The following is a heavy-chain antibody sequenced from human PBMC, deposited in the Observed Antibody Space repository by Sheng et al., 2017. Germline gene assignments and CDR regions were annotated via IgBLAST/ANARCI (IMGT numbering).Heavy chain of an antibody. V-gene: IGHV5-51*03. CDR3: ARREQQLGGSFDL. J-gene: IGHJ2*01. CDR1: GYTFTNYW. D-gene: IGHD1-26*01. Sequence: DVQLVQSGAEVKKPGGSLKISCKGSGYTFTNYWIGWVRQMPEKGLEWMGIIYPSDSDTRYSPSFQGQVTISVDKSISTAYLQWSSLKASDTAMYYCARREQQLGGSFDLWGRGTLVTVSS. CDR2: IYPSDSDT.